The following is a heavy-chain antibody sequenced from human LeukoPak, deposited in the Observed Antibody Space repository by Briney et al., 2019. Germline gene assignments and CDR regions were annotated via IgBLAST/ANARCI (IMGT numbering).Heavy chain of an antibody. J-gene: IGHJ4*02. Sequence: PGGSLRLSCAASGFTFSSYSMNWVRQAPGKGLEWVSSISRSSSYIYYGDSVKGRFTISRDNAKNSLYLQMNSLRAEDTAVYYCARDTYYYDSSGYYFDYWGQGTLVTVSS. CDR3: ARDTYYYDSSGYYFDY. CDR1: GFTFSSYS. CDR2: ISRSSSYI. V-gene: IGHV3-21*01. D-gene: IGHD3-22*01.